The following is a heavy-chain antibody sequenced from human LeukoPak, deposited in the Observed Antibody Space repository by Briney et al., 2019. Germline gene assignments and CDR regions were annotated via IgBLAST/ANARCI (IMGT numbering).Heavy chain of an antibody. V-gene: IGHV4-59*01. Sequence: SETLSLTCTVSGGSISSYYWSWIRQPPGKGLEWSGYIYYSGSTNYNPSLKSRVTISVDTSKNQFSLKLSSVTAADTAVYYCARGGITEDFDYWGQGTLVTVSS. CDR2: IYYSGST. J-gene: IGHJ4*02. CDR3: ARGGITEDFDY. CDR1: GGSISSYY.